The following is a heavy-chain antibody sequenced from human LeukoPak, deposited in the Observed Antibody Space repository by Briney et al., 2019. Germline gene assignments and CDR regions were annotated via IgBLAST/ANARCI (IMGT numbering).Heavy chain of an antibody. Sequence: GGSLRLSCAASGFTFDDYAMHWVRQAPGKGLEWVSGLSWNSGRIGYADSVKGRFTISRDNAKNSLYLQMNSLRAEDTALYYCAKDRDRDSGSYSGTFDYWGQGTLVTVSS. CDR2: LSWNSGRI. J-gene: IGHJ4*02. CDR3: AKDRDRDSGSYSGTFDY. D-gene: IGHD1-26*01. V-gene: IGHV3-9*01. CDR1: GFTFDDYA.